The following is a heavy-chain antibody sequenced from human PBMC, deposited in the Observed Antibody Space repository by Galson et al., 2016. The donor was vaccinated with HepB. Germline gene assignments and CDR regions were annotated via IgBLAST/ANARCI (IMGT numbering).Heavy chain of an antibody. D-gene: IGHD3-10*01. CDR2: ISTSGHI. J-gene: IGHJ6*02. CDR3: ARDMGGPGGTGYGMDV. CDR1: GGSITSDY. Sequence: SETLSLTCTVSGGSITSDYWSWIRQPAGKGLEWIGRISTSGHIKYNPSLKRRVSISVDTSKNQFSLKLNSVTAADTAVYYCARDMGGPGGTGYGMDVWGQGTTVTVSS. V-gene: IGHV4-4*07.